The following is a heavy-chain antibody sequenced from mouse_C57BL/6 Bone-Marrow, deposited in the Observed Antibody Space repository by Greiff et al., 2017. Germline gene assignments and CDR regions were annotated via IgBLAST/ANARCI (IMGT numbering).Heavy chain of an antibody. CDR3: AREGTTVVGDY. D-gene: IGHD1-1*01. CDR1: GYSITSGYY. CDR2: ISYDGSN. Sequence: EVQVVESGPGLVKPSQSLSLTCSVTGYSITSGYYWNWIRQFPGNKLEWMGYISYDGSNNYNPSLKNRISITRDTSKNQLFLKLNSVTTEDTATYYCAREGTTVVGDYWGQGTTLTVSS. V-gene: IGHV3-6*01. J-gene: IGHJ2*01.